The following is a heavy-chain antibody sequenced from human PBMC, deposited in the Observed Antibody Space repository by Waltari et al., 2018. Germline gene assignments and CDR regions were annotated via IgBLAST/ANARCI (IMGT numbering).Heavy chain of an antibody. CDR2: GAPNGVRT. V-gene: IGHV1-46*04. CDR3: ARAGSTLVWGVAE. CDR1: GYIFTNFY. J-gene: IGHJ4*02. D-gene: IGHD3-10*01. Sequence: QVQLVQSGAEVKEPGASVKVSCKASGYIFTNFYMHWVRQAPGQGLGWRGVGAPNGVRTTHAQKVQDRGTMTRDTSTSTVYMELRSLRSDDTAVYYCARAGSTLVWGVAEWGQGTLVTVSS.